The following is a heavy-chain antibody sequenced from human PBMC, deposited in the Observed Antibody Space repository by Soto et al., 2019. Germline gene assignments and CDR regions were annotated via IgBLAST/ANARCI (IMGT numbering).Heavy chain of an antibody. CDR2: IWYDGSNK. V-gene: IGHV3-33*01. Sequence: VQLVESGGGVVQPGRSLRLSCAASGFTFSSYGMHWVRQAPGKGLEWVAVIWYDGSNKYYADSVKGRFTISRDNSKNTPYLQMNSLRAEDTAVYYCARDRPSTFYDSSGYYWGSFDYWGQGTLVTVSS. D-gene: IGHD3-22*01. CDR3: ARDRPSTFYDSSGYYWGSFDY. J-gene: IGHJ4*02. CDR1: GFTFSSYG.